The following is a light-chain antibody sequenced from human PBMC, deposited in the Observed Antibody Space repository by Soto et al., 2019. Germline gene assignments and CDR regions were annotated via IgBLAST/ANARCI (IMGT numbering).Light chain of an antibody. V-gene: IGLV1-44*01. Sequence: SVLTQPPSASGTPGQRVTISCSGSSSNIGSNTVNWYQQLPGTAPKLLIYSNNQRPSGVPDRFSGSKSGPSASLAISGLQSEDEADYYCAAWDDTLNAYVFGTGTKVT. CDR2: SNN. CDR1: SSNIGSNT. CDR3: AAWDDTLNAYV. J-gene: IGLJ1*01.